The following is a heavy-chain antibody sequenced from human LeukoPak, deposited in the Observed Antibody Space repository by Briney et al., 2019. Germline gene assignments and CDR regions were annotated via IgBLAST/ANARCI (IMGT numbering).Heavy chain of an antibody. CDR3: ARGATVTTKGDY. CDR2: INPNSGGT. J-gene: IGHJ4*02. D-gene: IGHD4-17*01. CDR1: GYTFTCYY. Sequence: ASVKVSCKASGYTFTCYYMHWVRQAPGQGLEGMGWINPNSGGTNYAQKFQGRVTMNRDTSISKAYMELSRLRSGDRAVYYCARGATVTTKGDYWGQGTLVTVSS. V-gene: IGHV1-2*02.